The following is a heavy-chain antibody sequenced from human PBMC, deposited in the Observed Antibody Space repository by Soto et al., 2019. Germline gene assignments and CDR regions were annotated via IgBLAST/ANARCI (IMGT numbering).Heavy chain of an antibody. CDR1: GGSISSGDYY. J-gene: IGHJ5*02. CDR2: IYYSGST. Sequence: QVQLQESGPGLVKPSQTLSLTCTVSGGSISSGDYYWSWIRQPPGKGLEWIGYIYYSGSTYYNPSLKSRVTISVDKSKNQFSLKLSSVTAADTAVYYCARTQLLWFGELSYNNWFDPWGQGTLVTVSS. V-gene: IGHV4-30-4*01. CDR3: ARTQLLWFGELSYNNWFDP. D-gene: IGHD3-10*01.